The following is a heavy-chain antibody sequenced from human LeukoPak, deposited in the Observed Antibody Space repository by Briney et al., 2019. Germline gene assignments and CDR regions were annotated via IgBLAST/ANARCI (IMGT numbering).Heavy chain of an antibody. V-gene: IGHV1-69*06. Sequence: ASVKVSCKASGGTFNPHTVTWVRQAPGRGLEWIGGIIPLIGSPNYAQRFQGRVTISADTSTTTTYMEMSSLKSDDSAVYYCARALSGYGLFDYWGQGTLVTVSS. CDR1: GGTFNPHT. J-gene: IGHJ4*02. CDR2: IIPLIGSP. CDR3: ARALSGYGLFDY. D-gene: IGHD5-12*01.